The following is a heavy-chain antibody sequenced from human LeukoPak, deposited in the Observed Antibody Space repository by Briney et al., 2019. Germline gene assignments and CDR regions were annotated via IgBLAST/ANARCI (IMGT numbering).Heavy chain of an antibody. CDR3: ARDAYYYDSSGYYNWFDP. J-gene: IGHJ5*02. CDR1: GGSISSGGYS. V-gene: IGHV4-30-2*01. CDR2: INHSGST. D-gene: IGHD3-22*01. Sequence: SETLSLTCAVSGGSISSGGYSWSWIRQPPGKGLEWIGYINHSGSTNYNPSLKSRVTISVDTSKNQFSLKLSSVTAADTAVYYCARDAYYYDSSGYYNWFDPWGQGTLVTVSS.